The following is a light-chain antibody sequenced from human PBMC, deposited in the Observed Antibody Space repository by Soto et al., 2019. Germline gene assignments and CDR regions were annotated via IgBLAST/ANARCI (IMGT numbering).Light chain of an antibody. CDR1: SSDVGAYNH. CDR3: SSYTTTNTLYV. J-gene: IGLJ1*01. Sequence: QSALTQPASVSGSLGQSITISCTGTSSDVGAYNHVSWYQQHPGKAPKLMVYDVSNRPSGISDRFSGSKSGNTASLTISGLQAEDEADYYCSSYTTTNTLYVFGTGTKLTVL. CDR2: DVS. V-gene: IGLV2-14*03.